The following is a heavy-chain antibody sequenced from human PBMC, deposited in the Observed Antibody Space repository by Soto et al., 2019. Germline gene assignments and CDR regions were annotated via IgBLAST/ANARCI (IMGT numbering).Heavy chain of an antibody. CDR1: GYTFTNYY. CDR2: INPSSGSI. Sequence: GASVEVSCKASGYTFTNYYMHWVRQAPGQGLEWMGIINPSSGSISYAQKFLGRVTMTRDTSTSTVYMELGSLRSDDTAVYYCARGPLRGQLVGFFHRPGVDYYYGMDVWGQGTTVTVSS. D-gene: IGHD6-6*01. J-gene: IGHJ6*02. V-gene: IGHV1-46*01. CDR3: ARGPLRGQLVGFFHRPGVDYYYGMDV.